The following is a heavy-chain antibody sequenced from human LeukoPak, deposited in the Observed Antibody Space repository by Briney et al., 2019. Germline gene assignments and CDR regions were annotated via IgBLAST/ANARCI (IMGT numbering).Heavy chain of an antibody. V-gene: IGHV7-4-1*02. CDR3: ARDLYISRGVRSSWGGY. J-gene: IGHJ4*02. Sequence: ASVKVSCKASGYTFTSYAMNWVRQAPGQGLEWMGWINTNTGNPTYAQGFTGRFVFSLDTSVSTAYLQISSLKAEDTAVYYCARDLYISRGVRSSWGGYWGQGTLVTVSS. CDR1: GYTFTSYA. CDR2: INTNTGNP. D-gene: IGHD3-10*01.